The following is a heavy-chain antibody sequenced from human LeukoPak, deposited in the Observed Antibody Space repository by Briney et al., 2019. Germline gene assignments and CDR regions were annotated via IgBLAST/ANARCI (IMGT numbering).Heavy chain of an antibody. CDR1: GFTFSSYG. CDR3: AKDIHYYDSSGPDY. CDR2: ISGSGGST. V-gene: IGHV3-23*01. J-gene: IGHJ4*02. D-gene: IGHD3-22*01. Sequence: GGSLRLSCAASGFTFSSYGMSWVRQAPGKGLEWVSAISGSGGSTYYADSVKGRFTISRDNSKNTLYLQMNSLRAEDTAVYYCAKDIHYYDSSGPDYWGQGTLVTASS.